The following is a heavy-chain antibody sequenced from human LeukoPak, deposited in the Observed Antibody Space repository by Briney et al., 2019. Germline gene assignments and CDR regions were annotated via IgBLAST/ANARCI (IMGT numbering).Heavy chain of an antibody. D-gene: IGHD2-21*01. CDR1: GGSFSGYY. J-gene: IGHJ4*02. CDR3: ARGPPLNCGGDCYPDY. Sequence: SETLSLTCAVYGGSFSGYYWSWIRQPPGKGLEWIGEINHSGSTNYNPSLKSRVTISVDTSKNQFSLKLSSVTAADTAVYYCARGPPLNCGGDCYPDYWGQGTLVTVSS. CDR2: INHSGST. V-gene: IGHV4-34*01.